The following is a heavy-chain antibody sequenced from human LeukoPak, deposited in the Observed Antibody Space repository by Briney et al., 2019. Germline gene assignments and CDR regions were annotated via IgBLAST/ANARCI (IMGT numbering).Heavy chain of an antibody. CDR1: GFTFSSYA. J-gene: IGHJ3*02. CDR2: ISRIVGST. D-gene: IGHD2-15*01. Sequence: PGGSLRLSSAASGFTFSSYAMGWVRQPPGKGLGWVSAISRIVGSTYYADCVKGRCTISRDNSKNTLYLQMNSLRAEDTAVYYCAKGRAYCSGGSCYLDDAFDIWGQGTMVTVSS. V-gene: IGHV3-23*01. CDR3: AKGRAYCSGGSCYLDDAFDI.